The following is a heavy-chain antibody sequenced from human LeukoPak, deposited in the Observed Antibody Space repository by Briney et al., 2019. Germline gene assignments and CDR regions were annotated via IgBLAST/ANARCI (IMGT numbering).Heavy chain of an antibody. CDR3: ARGRGLVTPAEYFQH. J-gene: IGHJ1*01. V-gene: IGHV3-9*01. CDR2: ISWNSGSI. D-gene: IGHD3/OR15-3a*01. CDR1: RFTFADHA. Sequence: GTSLRLSCVASRFTFADHAMHWVRQAPGKGLEWVSGISWNSGSIGYADSVKGRFTFSRDNAKNSLYLQMNSLRAEDTAVYYCARGRGLVTPAEYFQHWGQGTLVTVSS.